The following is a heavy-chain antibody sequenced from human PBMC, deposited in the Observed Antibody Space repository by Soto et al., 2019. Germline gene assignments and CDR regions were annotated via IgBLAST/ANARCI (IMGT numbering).Heavy chain of an antibody. D-gene: IGHD3-3*01. Sequence: SETLSLTCTVSGGSISGGDYYWSWIRQPSGKGLEWIGYIYYSGSTYYNPSLKSRVTISVDTSKNQFSLKLSPVTAADTAVYYCARAELRFLEWSYSGPTWFDPWGQGTLVTVSS. J-gene: IGHJ5*02. CDR3: ARAELRFLEWSYSGPTWFDP. V-gene: IGHV4-30-4*01. CDR1: GGSISGGDYY. CDR2: IYYSGST.